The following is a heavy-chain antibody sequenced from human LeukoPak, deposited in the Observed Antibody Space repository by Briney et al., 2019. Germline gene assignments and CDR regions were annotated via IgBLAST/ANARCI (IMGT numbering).Heavy chain of an antibody. CDR2: IYYSGST. CDR3: ARRVGVTRFDY. D-gene: IGHD1-26*01. J-gene: IGHJ4*02. Sequence: SETLSLTCTVSGGSISSYYWSWIRQPPGKGLEWIGYIYYSGSTNYNPSLKSRVTISVDTSKNQFSLKLSSVTAADTAVYYCARRVGVTRFDYWGQGALVTVSS. V-gene: IGHV4-59*08. CDR1: GGSISSYY.